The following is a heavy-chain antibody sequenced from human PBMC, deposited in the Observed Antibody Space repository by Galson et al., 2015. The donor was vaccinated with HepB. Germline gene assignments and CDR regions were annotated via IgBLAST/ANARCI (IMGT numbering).Heavy chain of an antibody. Sequence: SVKVSCKASGGTFSSYAISWVRQAPGQGLEWMGRIIPILGIANYAQKFQGRVTITADKSMSTAYMELSSLRSEDTAVYYCARGYSSSSGNDYWGQGTLVTVSS. D-gene: IGHD6-6*01. V-gene: IGHV1-69*04. J-gene: IGHJ4*02. CDR2: IIPILGIA. CDR3: ARGYSSSSGNDY. CDR1: GGTFSSYA.